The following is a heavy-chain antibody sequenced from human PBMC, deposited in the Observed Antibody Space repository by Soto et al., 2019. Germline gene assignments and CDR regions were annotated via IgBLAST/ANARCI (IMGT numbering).Heavy chain of an antibody. CDR2: IYPGDSDT. J-gene: IGHJ4*02. D-gene: IGHD6-19*01. CDR1: GYSFTSYW. Sequence: PGESLKISCKGSGYSFTSYWIGWVRQMPGKGLERMGIIYPGDSDTRYSPSFQGQDTISADKSITTTYLQWSSLKASDTPIYYCARLFDTSGWYKYWGQGTLVTVSS. V-gene: IGHV5-51*01. CDR3: ARLFDTSGWYKY.